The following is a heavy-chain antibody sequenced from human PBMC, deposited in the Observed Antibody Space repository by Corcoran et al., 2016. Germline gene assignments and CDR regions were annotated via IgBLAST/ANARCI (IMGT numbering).Heavy chain of an antibody. J-gene: IGHJ4*02. V-gene: IGHV3-15*01. CDR2: IKSKTDGGKT. CDR1: GFTFSNAW. CDR3: TTDPGYSSSFDY. Sequence: EVQLVESGGGLVKPGGSLRLSCAASGFTFSNAWMSWVRQAPGKGLEWVGRIKSKTDGGKTDYAAPVKGRFTISRDDSTNTLYLQMNSLKDEDTAVYYCTTDPGYSSSFDYCGQGTLVTVSS. D-gene: IGHD6-6*01.